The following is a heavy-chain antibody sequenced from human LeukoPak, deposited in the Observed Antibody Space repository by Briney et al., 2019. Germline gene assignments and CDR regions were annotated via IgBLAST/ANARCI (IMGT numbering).Heavy chain of an antibody. CDR2: IKQDGTEK. V-gene: IGHV3-7*01. Sequence: GGSLRLSCAASGFTFTTYWMGWVRQAPGKGLEWVANIKQDGTEKYYVDSGKGRFTISRDNAKNSLSLQMNNLRGEDTAVYYCARPLMYYYGSETYFWFDPWGQGTLVTVSS. J-gene: IGHJ5*02. CDR1: GFTFTTYW. CDR3: ARPLMYYYGSETYFWFDP. D-gene: IGHD3-10*01.